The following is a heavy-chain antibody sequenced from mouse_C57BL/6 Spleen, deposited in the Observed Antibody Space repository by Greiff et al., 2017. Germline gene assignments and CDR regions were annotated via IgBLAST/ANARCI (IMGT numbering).Heavy chain of an antibody. J-gene: IGHJ3*01. D-gene: IGHD4-1*01. CDR1: GYTFTDYE. CDR3: LNWDRFAD. CDR2: IDPETGGT. Sequence: VQLQQSGAELVRPGASVTLSCKASGYTFTDYEMHWVKQTPVHGLEWIGAIDPETGGTAYNQKYKGKAILTADKAASTAYMELLSLTSEDSAVYYCLNWDRFADWGQGTLVTVSA. V-gene: IGHV1-15*01.